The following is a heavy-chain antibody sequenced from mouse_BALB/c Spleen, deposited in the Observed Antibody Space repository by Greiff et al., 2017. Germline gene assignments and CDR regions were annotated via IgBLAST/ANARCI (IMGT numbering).Heavy chain of an antibody. CDR2: INPSTGYT. CDR1: GYTFTSYW. J-gene: IGHJ3*01. V-gene: IGHV1-7*01. Sequence: QVQLQQSGAELAKPGASVKMSCKASGYTFTSYWMHWVKQRPGQGLEWIGYINPSTGYTEYNQKFKDKATLTADKSSSTAYMQLSSLTSEDSAVYYCARKGTYGNDVLAYWGQGTLVTVSA. CDR3: ARKGTYGNDVLAY. D-gene: IGHD2-2*01.